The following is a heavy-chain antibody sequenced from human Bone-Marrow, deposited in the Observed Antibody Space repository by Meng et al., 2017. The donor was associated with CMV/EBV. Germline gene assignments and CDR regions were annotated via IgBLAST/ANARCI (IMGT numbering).Heavy chain of an antibody. J-gene: IGHJ5*02. V-gene: IGHV1-69*10. CDR3: ARDRGLGYCSSTSCPNNWFDP. CDR1: SYA. Sequence: SYAISWVRQAPGQGLEWMGGIIPILGIANYAQKFQGRATITADKSTSTAYMELSSLRSEDTAVYYCARDRGLGYCSSTSCPNNWFDPWGQGTLVTVSS. D-gene: IGHD2-2*01. CDR2: IIPILGIA.